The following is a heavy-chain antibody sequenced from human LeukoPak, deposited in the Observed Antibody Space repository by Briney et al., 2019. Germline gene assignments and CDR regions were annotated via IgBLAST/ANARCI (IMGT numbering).Heavy chain of an antibody. V-gene: IGHV3-64D*06. D-gene: IGHD6-19*01. CDR2: ISSNGGRT. Sequence: AGGSLRLSCSASGFTLSRYAMHWVRQAPGKGPEYVSAISSNGGRTYYADSVKGRFTISRDNSKNTLYLQMSSLRAEDTAVYYCVREAGIAVAGHPLFDYWGQGTLVTVSS. J-gene: IGHJ4*02. CDR1: GFTLSRYA. CDR3: VREAGIAVAGHPLFDY.